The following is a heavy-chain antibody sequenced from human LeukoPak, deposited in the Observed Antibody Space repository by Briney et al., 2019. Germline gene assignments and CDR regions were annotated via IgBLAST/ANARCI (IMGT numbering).Heavy chain of an antibody. V-gene: IGHV4-59*01. CDR3: ARDGVVGVTMDYNWFDP. CDR1: GGSISSYY. D-gene: IGHD1-26*01. Sequence: PSETLSLTCTVSGGSISSYYWSWIRQPPGKGLEWIGHIYYSGSTNYNPSLKSRVTISVDTSKNQFSLKLSSVTAADTAVYYCARDGVVGVTMDYNWFDPWGQGTLVTVSS. CDR2: IYYSGST. J-gene: IGHJ5*02.